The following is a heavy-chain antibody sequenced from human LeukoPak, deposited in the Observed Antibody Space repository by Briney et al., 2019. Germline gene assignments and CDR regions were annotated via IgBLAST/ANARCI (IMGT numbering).Heavy chain of an antibody. V-gene: IGHV4-59*01. J-gene: IGHJ3*02. D-gene: IGHD3-22*01. CDR2: IYYSGST. Sequence: ASETLSLTCTVSGGSLTYYYWTWIRQSPGGRPEWIGYIYYSGSTHYNPSLESRVAFSVDTSKNQVSLRLSSVTAADTAIYYCARGDYYDSSGYYGSGAFDIWGQGTMVTVSS. CDR3: ARGDYYDSSGYYGSGAFDI. CDR1: GGSLTYYY.